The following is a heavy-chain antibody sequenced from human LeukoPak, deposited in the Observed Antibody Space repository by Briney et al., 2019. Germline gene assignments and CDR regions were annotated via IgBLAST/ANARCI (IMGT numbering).Heavy chain of an antibody. Sequence: AESLSLTCAVSGYTISSGSLWCCSRQPAGEGLEWLASSCRGGSTYYTASLKSRVTISVDMSKNPLSLQLNSLTAADTAVYYCARDSLFTIIVVDASDISSQRTTVTVPS. J-gene: IGHJ3*02. CDR1: GYTISSGSL. CDR3: ARDSLFTIIVVDASDI. CDR2: SCRGGST. D-gene: IGHD3-22*01. V-gene: IGHV4-38-2*02.